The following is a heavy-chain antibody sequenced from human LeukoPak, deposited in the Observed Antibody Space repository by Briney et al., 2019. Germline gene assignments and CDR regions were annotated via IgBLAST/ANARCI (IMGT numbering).Heavy chain of an antibody. D-gene: IGHD3-22*01. J-gene: IGHJ4*02. Sequence: SETLSLTCTVSGGSISSSSYYWGWIRQPPGKGLEWIGSIYYSGSTYYNPSLKSRVTISVDTSKNQFSLKLSSVTAADTAVYYCASSETMIRLAIGYWGQGTLVTVSS. CDR2: IYYSGST. CDR3: ASSETMIRLAIGY. CDR1: GGSISSSSYY. V-gene: IGHV4-39*01.